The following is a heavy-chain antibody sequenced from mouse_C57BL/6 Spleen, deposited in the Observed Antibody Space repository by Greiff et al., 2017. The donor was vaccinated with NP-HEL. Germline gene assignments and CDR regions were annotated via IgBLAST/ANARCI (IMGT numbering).Heavy chain of an antibody. Sequence: EVQLQQSGPELVKPGASVKISCKASGYSFTDYNMNWVKQSNGKSLEWIGVINPNYGTTSYNQKFKGKATLTVDQSSSTAYMQLNSLTSEDSAVYCCARRFGGSSPYDAMDYWGQGTSVTVSS. J-gene: IGHJ4*01. CDR1: GYSFTDYN. CDR2: INPNYGTT. V-gene: IGHV1-39*01. CDR3: ARRFGGSSPYDAMDY. D-gene: IGHD1-1*01.